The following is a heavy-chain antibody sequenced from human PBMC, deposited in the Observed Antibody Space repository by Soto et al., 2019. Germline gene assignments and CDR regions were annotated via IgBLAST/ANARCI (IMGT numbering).Heavy chain of an antibody. J-gene: IGHJ3*02. V-gene: IGHV3-23*01. D-gene: IGHD5-12*01. CDR1: GFTFSSYA. CDR2: ISGSGGST. Sequence: EVQLLESGGGLVQPGGSLRLSCAASGFTFSSYAMSWVRQAPGKGLEWVSAISGSGGSTYYADSVKGRFTISRDNSKNTLYLHMKSLRAEDTAVYYCAKDRGYSGWRWSAAFDIWGQGTMVTVSS. CDR3: AKDRGYSGWRWSAAFDI.